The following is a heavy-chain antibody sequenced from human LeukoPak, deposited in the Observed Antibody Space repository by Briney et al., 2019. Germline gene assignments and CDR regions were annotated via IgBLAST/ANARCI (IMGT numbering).Heavy chain of an antibody. D-gene: IGHD3-9*01. Sequence: GGSLRLSCAASGFTSSSYGMHWVRQAPGKGLEWVAVIWYDGSNKYYADSVKGRFTISRDNSKNTLYLQMNSLRAEDTAVYYCARDRSFYYDILTGYYSSFGYWGQGTLVTVSS. V-gene: IGHV3-33*01. CDR3: ARDRSFYYDILTGYYSSFGY. CDR2: IWYDGSNK. CDR1: GFTSSSYG. J-gene: IGHJ4*02.